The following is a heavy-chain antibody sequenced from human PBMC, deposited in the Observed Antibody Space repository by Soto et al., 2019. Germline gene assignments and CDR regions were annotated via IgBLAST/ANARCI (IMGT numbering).Heavy chain of an antibody. CDR2: IYYSGST. CDR3: ARTFSSYYYGSGSPYHFDY. Sequence: SETLSLTCTVSGGSISSYYWSWIRQPPGKGLEWIGYIYYSGSTNYNPSLKSRVTISVDTSKNQFSLKLSSVTAADTAVYYCARTFSSYYYGSGSPYHFDYWGQGSLATVSS. J-gene: IGHJ4*02. V-gene: IGHV4-59*08. CDR1: GGSISSYY. D-gene: IGHD3-10*01.